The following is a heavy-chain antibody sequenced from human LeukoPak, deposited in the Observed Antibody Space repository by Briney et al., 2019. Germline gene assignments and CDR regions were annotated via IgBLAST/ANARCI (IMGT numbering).Heavy chain of an antibody. CDR1: GFTFSSYS. D-gene: IGHD6-13*01. J-gene: IGHJ4*02. CDR2: IYYSGST. CDR3: ARLSASSSWFHFDY. Sequence: GSLRLSCAASGFTFSSYSMNWVRQAPGKGLEWIGYIYYSGSTNYNPSLKSRVTISVDTSKNQFSLKLSSVTAADTAVYYCARLSASSSWFHFDYWGQGTLVTVSS. V-gene: IGHV4-59*08.